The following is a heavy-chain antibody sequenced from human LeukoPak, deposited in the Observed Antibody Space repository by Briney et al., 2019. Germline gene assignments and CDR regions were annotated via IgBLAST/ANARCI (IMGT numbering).Heavy chain of an antibody. CDR3: ARSNNAFDY. J-gene: IGHJ4*02. V-gene: IGHV3-33*01. D-gene: IGHD1/OR15-1a*01. CDR2: IWHDGSEK. CDR1: GFTFSTYG. Sequence: GRSLRLSCAASGFTFSTYGMNWVRRAPGKGLEWVAVIWHDGSEKYYADSVKDRFTISRDNSKNTLYLQMNSLRAEDTAVYFCARSNNAFDYWGQGSLVTVSS.